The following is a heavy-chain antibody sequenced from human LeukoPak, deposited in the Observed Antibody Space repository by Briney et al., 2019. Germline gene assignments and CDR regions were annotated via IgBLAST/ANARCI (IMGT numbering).Heavy chain of an antibody. D-gene: IGHD3-22*01. CDR2: IYPGDSDT. J-gene: IGHJ5*02. V-gene: IGHV5-51*01. CDR3: ASKPDYYDSSGYTDH. CDR1: GYSFTSYW. Sequence: GESLKISCKGSGYSFTSYWIGWVRQMPGKGLEWMGNIYPGDSDTRYSPSFQGQVTISADKSISTAYLQWSSLKASDTAMYYCASKPDYYDSSGYTDHWGQGTLVTVSS.